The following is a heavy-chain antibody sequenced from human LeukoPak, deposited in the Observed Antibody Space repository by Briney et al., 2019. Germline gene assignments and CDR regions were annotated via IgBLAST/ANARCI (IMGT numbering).Heavy chain of an antibody. CDR2: IYPGDSDT. V-gene: IGHV5-51*01. J-gene: IGHJ4*02. D-gene: IGHD5-24*01. Sequence: GESLKISCKGSGYSFTTYWIGWVRQMPGKGLEWMGIIYPGDSDTRYSPSFQGQVTISADTSITTAYLQWSSLKASDSAMYYCARQSVETPTSGFDYWGQGTLVTVSS. CDR1: GYSFTTYW. CDR3: ARQSVETPTSGFDY.